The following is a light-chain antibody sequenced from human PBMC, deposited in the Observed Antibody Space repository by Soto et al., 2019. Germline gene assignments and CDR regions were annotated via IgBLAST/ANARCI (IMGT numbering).Light chain of an antibody. CDR2: GAS. CDR3: QQYGSPPTT. V-gene: IGKV3-20*01. Sequence: EIVVGKYTSTLSSSPGERTTISCRARQSVSSSYFAWYQQKPGQAPRLLIYGASSRAAGIPDRFSGSGSGTDFTLTISRLEPEDIAVYYCQQYGSPPTTFGQRTKVDI. J-gene: IGKJ1*01. CDR1: QSVSSSY.